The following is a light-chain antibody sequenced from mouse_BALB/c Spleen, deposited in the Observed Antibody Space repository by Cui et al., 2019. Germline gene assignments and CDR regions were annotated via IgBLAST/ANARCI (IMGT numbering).Light chain of an antibody. CDR2: STS. CDR1: SSVSSSY. CDR3: HQYHRSPYT. Sequence: QIVLTQSPAIMSASLGERVTMTCTASSSVSSSYLHWYQQKPGSSPKLWIYSTSNLASGVPARFSGSGSGTSYSLTISSMEAEDAATYYCHQYHRSPYTFGGGTKLKIK. V-gene: IGKV4-74*01. J-gene: IGKJ2*01.